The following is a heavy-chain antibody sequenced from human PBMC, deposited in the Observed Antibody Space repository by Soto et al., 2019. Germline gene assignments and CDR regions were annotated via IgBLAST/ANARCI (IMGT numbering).Heavy chain of an antibody. J-gene: IGHJ5*02. D-gene: IGHD3-9*01. CDR2: IYTTGSA. V-gene: IGHV4-4*07. CDR3: ARDDYYDRNNWFDP. Sequence: SATLSLTCAVSGVSIKAYYWSWIRKPAGKGLEWIGRIYTTGSANHNPSLKGRVTMSVDTSKNQVSLKLTSVTAADAGVYYCARDDYYDRNNWFDPWGQGILVTVS. CDR1: GVSIKAYY.